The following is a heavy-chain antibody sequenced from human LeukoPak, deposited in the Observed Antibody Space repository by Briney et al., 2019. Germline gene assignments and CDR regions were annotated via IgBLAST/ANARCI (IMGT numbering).Heavy chain of an antibody. CDR3: AKGITAIVGADDAFDI. Sequence: PGGSLRLSCAASGFTFSSYAMSWVRQAPGKGLEWVSAISGSGGSTYYADSVKGRFTISRDNSKNTLYLQMNSLRAEDTAVYYCAKGITAIVGADDAFDIWGQGTMVTVSS. CDR2: ISGSGGST. V-gene: IGHV3-23*01. J-gene: IGHJ3*02. CDR1: GFTFSSYA. D-gene: IGHD1-26*01.